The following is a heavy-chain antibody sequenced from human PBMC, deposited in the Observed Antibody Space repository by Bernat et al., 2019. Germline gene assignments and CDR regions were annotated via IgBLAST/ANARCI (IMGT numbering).Heavy chain of an antibody. CDR3: ARVPGRGYYAGLTWFDH. CDR2: MNPNSGNT. CDR1: GYTFTSYD. D-gene: IGHD3-22*01. V-gene: IGHV1-8*01. J-gene: IGHJ5*02. Sequence: QVQLVQSGAEVKKPGASVKVSCKASGYTFTSYDINWVRQATGQGLEWMGWMNPNSGNTGYAQKFQGRVTMTRNTSISTAYMELSSLRSEDTAVYYCARVPGRGYYAGLTWFDHWGQGTLVTVSS.